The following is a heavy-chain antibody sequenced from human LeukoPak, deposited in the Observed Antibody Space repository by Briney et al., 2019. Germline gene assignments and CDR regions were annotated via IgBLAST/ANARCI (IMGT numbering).Heavy chain of an antibody. CDR3: ASYSKPYYFDY. CDR1: GGTFSSYA. V-gene: IGHV1-69*04. CDR2: IIPILGIV. Sequence: SVKVSCKASGGTFSSYAISWVRQAPGQGLEWMGRIIPILGIVNYAQKFQGRVTMTRDTSISTAYMELSRLRSDDTAVYYCASYSKPYYFDYWGQGTLVTVSS. D-gene: IGHD1-14*01. J-gene: IGHJ4*02.